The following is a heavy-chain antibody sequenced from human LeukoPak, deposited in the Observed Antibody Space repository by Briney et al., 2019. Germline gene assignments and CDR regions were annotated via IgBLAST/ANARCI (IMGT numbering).Heavy chain of an antibody. D-gene: IGHD1-26*01. CDR2: IKSKADGGTT. J-gene: IGHJ4*02. CDR3: TTDSRVERQTRFDY. CDR1: GFTFSNAW. Sequence: GGSLRLSCAASGFTFSNAWMSWVRQAPGKGLEWVGRIKSKADGGTTDYAAPVKGRFTISRDDSKNTLYLQMNSLKTEDTAVYYCTTDSRVERQTRFDYWGQGTLVTVSS. V-gene: IGHV3-15*01.